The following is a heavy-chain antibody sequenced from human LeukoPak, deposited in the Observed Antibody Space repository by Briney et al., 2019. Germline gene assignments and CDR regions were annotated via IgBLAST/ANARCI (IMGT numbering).Heavy chain of an antibody. D-gene: IGHD4-17*01. CDR2: ISSSGSTI. CDR3: ARDFTPDYGDYYFDY. Sequence: GGSLRLSCAASRFTFSDYYMSWIRQAPGKGLEWVSYISSSGSTIYYADSVKGRFTISRDNAKNSLYLQMNSRRAEDTAVYYCARDFTPDYGDYYFDYWGQGTLVTVSS. CDR1: RFTFSDYY. V-gene: IGHV3-11*04. J-gene: IGHJ4*02.